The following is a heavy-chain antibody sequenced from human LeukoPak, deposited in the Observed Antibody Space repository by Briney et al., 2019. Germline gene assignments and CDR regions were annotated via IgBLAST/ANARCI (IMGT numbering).Heavy chain of an antibody. Sequence: PGGSLRLSRAASGFTFSSYSMNWVRQAPGKGLEWVSSISSSSSYIYYADSVKGRFTISRDNAKNSLYLQMNSLRAEDTAVYYCARDLLYSSGLDYWGQGTLVTVSS. CDR3: ARDLLYSSGLDY. CDR1: GFTFSSYS. J-gene: IGHJ4*02. CDR2: ISSSSSYI. V-gene: IGHV3-21*01. D-gene: IGHD6-19*01.